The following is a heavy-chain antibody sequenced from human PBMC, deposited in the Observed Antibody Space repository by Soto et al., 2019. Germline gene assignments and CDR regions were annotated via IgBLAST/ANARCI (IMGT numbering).Heavy chain of an antibody. J-gene: IGHJ4*02. CDR1: GFSLTKSPVG. CDR3: APRLGGSSWNDGFFDF. Sequence: QITLKESGPTLVEPTEALALTCSFSGFSLTKSPVGVGWFRQPPGKALEWLAVIYWDDDKRYNPSLKARITMTKDTFRNQVALTLTDMEPEATATYFCAPRLGGSSWNDGFFDFWGQGLPVTVS. CDR2: IYWDDDK. D-gene: IGHD1-1*01. V-gene: IGHV2-5*02.